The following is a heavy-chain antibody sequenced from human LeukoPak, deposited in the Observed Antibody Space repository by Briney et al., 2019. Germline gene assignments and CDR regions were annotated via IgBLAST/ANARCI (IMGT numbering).Heavy chain of an antibody. V-gene: IGHV4-39*07. CDR1: GGSISSSSYY. CDR3: ARVDRQYSTYFDY. Sequence: SETLSLTCADSGGSISSSSYYWGWIRQPPGKGLEWIGSIYYSGSTYYNPSLKSRVTISVDTSKNQFSLKLSSVTAADTAVYYCARVDRQYSTYFDYWGQGTLVTVSS. CDR2: IYYSGST. J-gene: IGHJ4*02. D-gene: IGHD6-6*01.